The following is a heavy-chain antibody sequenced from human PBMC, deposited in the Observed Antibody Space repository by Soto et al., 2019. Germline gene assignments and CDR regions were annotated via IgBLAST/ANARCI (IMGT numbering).Heavy chain of an antibody. Sequence: SETLSLTCAVYGGSFSGYYWSWIRQPPGKGLEWIWEIYHSGSTNYNPSLKIRVTISVDTSKNQFSLKLSSVTAADTAVYYCARVSPTTYYYDSSGYYYDGVDYWGQGTLVTVSS. CDR3: ARVSPTTYYYDSSGYYYDGVDY. J-gene: IGHJ4*02. CDR2: IYHSGST. D-gene: IGHD3-22*01. V-gene: IGHV4-34*01. CDR1: GGSFSGYY.